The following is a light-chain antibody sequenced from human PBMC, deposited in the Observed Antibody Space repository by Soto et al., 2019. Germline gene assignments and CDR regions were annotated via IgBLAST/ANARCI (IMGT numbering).Light chain of an antibody. CDR1: QEISNY. V-gene: IGKV1-33*01. CDR2: DAS. Sequence: DIQMTQSPSSLSASVGDRVTITCQASQEISNYLNWYQQKAGKAPKLLIYDASNLETGVPSRFSGSGSGTDFTFTISSLQPEDIATYYCQQYDNIPRTF. CDR3: QQYDNIPRT. J-gene: IGKJ1*01.